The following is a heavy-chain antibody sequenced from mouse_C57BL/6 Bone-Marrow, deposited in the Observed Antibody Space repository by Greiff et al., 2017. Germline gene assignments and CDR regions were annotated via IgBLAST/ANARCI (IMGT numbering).Heavy chain of an antibody. CDR1: GYTFTSYG. CDR3: ARGGVFDY. Sequence: VQVVESGAELARPGASVKLSCKASGYTFTSYGISWVKQRTGQGLEWIGEIYPRSGNTYYNEKFKGKDTLSADKSSSTAYMELRSLTSEDSAVYFCARGGVFDYWGQGTTLTVSS. V-gene: IGHV1-81*01. J-gene: IGHJ2*01. CDR2: IYPRSGNT.